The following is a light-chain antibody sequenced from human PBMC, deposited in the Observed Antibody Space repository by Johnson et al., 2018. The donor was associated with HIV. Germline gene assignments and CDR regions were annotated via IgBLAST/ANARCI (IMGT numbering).Light chain of an antibody. Sequence: QSVLTQPPSVSAAPGQKVTISCSGSSSNIGNNYVSWYQHFPETAPKLLIYDNNKRPSGIPDRFSGSKSGMSATLVITGLQPGDEADYYCGTWDSSLRLFGTGTKVTVL. CDR1: SSNIGNNY. J-gene: IGLJ1*01. V-gene: IGLV1-51*01. CDR3: GTWDSSLRL. CDR2: DNN.